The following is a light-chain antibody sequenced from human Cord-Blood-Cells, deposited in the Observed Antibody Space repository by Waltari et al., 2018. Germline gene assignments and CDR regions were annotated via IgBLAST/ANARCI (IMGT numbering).Light chain of an antibody. CDR3: CSYAGSSTFVV. CDR2: EGS. V-gene: IGLV2-23*01. Sequence: QSALTQPASVSGSPGQSLTIPCTGTSSDVGRYNLVSWYQQHPGKAPKLMINEGSKLPSGVSNRFSGSKSGNTASLTISGLQAEDEADYYCCSYAGSSTFVVFGGGTKLTVL. J-gene: IGLJ2*01. CDR1: SSDVGRYNL.